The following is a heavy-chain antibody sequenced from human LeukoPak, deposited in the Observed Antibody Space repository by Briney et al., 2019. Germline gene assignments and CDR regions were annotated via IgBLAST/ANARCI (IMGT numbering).Heavy chain of an antibody. CDR2: IKQDGSEK. CDR3: ARINSGRHLGDAFDI. J-gene: IGHJ3*02. D-gene: IGHD1-26*01. Sequence: GGYLRLSCAAFSGYWMTWVRQAPGKGLEWVANIKQDGSEKYYVDSVKGRFTISRDNAKNSVFLQMNSLRAEDTAVYYCARINSGRHLGDAFDIWGQGTTVTVSS. V-gene: IGHV3-7*01. CDR1: SGYW.